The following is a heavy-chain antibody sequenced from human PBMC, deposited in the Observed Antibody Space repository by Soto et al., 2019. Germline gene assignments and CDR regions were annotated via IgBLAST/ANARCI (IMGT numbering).Heavy chain of an antibody. CDR1: GFTFSNYA. CDR2: ISGSDGST. J-gene: IGHJ4*02. CDR3: AKVLVAATTAVDY. D-gene: IGHD2-15*01. V-gene: IGHV3-23*01. Sequence: GGSLRLSCAASGFTFSNYAMNWVRQAPGKGLEWVSTISGSDGSTYYADSVKGRFIISRDNSKNTLYLQMNSLRAEDTAVYYCAKVLVAATTAVDYWGQGTLVTVSS.